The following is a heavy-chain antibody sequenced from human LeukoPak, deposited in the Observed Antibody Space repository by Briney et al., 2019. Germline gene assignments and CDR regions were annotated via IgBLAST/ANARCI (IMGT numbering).Heavy chain of an antibody. J-gene: IGHJ5*02. CDR3: ARDPIPFTIFGVVIRNWFDP. Sequence: ASVKVSCKASGYTFTGYCMHWVRQAPGQGLEWMGWINPNSGGTNYAQKFQGRVTMTRDTSISTAYMELSRLRSDDTAVYYCARDPIPFTIFGVVIRNWFDPWGQGTLVTVSS. CDR1: GYTFTGYC. V-gene: IGHV1-2*02. D-gene: IGHD3-3*01. CDR2: INPNSGGT.